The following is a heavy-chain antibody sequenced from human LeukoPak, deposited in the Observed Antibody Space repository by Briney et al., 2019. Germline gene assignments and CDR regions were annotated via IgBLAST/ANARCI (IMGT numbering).Heavy chain of an antibody. V-gene: IGHV3-53*01. J-gene: IGHJ4*02. Sequence: GGSLRLSCAASGFTVSSNYMSWVRQAPGKGLEWVSVIYSGGSTYYADSVKGRFTISRDDSKNTLYLQMNSLRAEDTAVYYCAKVYPNYYDSSGYEDYWGQGTLVTVSS. CDR1: GFTVSSNY. CDR3: AKVYPNYYDSSGYEDY. D-gene: IGHD3-22*01. CDR2: IYSGGST.